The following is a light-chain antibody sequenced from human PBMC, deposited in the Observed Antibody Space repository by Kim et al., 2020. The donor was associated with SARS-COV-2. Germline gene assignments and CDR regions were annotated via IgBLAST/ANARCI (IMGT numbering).Light chain of an antibody. CDR2: KAS. CDR3: QHYHSYPYT. V-gene: IGKV1-5*03. J-gene: IGKJ2*01. Sequence: DIQMTQSPSTLSTSVGDRVTISCRASQSIGNLLAWYQQRPGRAPKLLIYKASILQSGVPSRFGGSGSGTEFTLTISSLQPDDSATYYCQHYHSYPYTFGQGTKVEI. CDR1: QSIGNL.